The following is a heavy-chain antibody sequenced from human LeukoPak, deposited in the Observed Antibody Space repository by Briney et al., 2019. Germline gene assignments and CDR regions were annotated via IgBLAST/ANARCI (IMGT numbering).Heavy chain of an antibody. Sequence: GGSLRLSCAASGFTFSSYAMTWVRQAPGKGLEWVSGISGSGDSTYYADSVKGRFTISRDNSKNTLYLQMNSLRANDTAVYYCAMRRYQMLTIDYWGQGTLVTVSS. D-gene: IGHD2-2*01. J-gene: IGHJ4*02. CDR2: ISGSGDST. CDR3: AMRRYQMLTIDY. CDR1: GFTFSSYA. V-gene: IGHV3-23*01.